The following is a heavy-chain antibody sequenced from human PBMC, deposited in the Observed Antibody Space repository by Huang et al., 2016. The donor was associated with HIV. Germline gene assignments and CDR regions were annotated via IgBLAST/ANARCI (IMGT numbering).Heavy chain of an antibody. J-gene: IGHJ1*01. CDR1: GYTFTNYV. D-gene: IGHD3-3*01. CDR2: VNPNSGNT. V-gene: IGHV1-8*03. Sequence: QVQLVQSGAEVKKPGASVKVSCEASGYTFTNYVINWVRQATGQGLEWMGWVNPNSGNTGYAQKFQGRVTITRNTSISTACMELSSLRSEDSAVYYCARAEAGVAFQHWGQGTLVTVSS. CDR3: ARAEAGVAFQH.